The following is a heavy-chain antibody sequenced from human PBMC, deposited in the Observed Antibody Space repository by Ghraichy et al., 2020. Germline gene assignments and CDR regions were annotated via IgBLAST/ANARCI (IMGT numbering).Heavy chain of an antibody. Sequence: GGSLRLSCAASGFTFGSYGMHWVRQAPGKGLVWVAGISYDGIDTYYADSVRGRFTISRDNSKNVLYLQMNSLTVDDTAVYYCAKDELPDYTHGYWGQGTLVTLSS. CDR1: GFTFGSYG. J-gene: IGHJ4*02. D-gene: IGHD1-14*01. V-gene: IGHV3-30*18. CDR2: ISYDGIDT. CDR3: AKDELPDYTHGY.